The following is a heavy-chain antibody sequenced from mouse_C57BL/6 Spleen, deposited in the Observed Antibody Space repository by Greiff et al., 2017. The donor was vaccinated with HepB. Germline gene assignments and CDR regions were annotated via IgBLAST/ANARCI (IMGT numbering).Heavy chain of an antibody. CDR3: GRTGYGYYAMDY. D-gene: IGHD1-1*02. CDR2: IYPGDGDT. Sequence: VQLQQSGPELVKPGASVKISCKASGYAFSSSWMNWVKQRPGKGLEWIGRIYPGDGDTNYNGNFKGKATLTADKSSSTAYMQLSSLTSEDSAVYFCGRTGYGYYAMDYWGQGTSVTVSS. CDR1: GYAFSSSW. J-gene: IGHJ4*01. V-gene: IGHV1-82*01.